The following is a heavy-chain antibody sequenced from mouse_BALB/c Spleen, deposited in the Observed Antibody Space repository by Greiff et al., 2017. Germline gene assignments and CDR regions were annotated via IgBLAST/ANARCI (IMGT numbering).Heavy chain of an antibody. D-gene: IGHD1-1*01. Sequence: QVQLQQSGAELVRPGTSVKVSCKASGYAFTNYLIEWVKQRPGQGLEWIGVINPGSGGTNYNEKFKGKATLTADQSSSTAYMQLSSLTSDDSAVYFCARDYYGYLDYWGQGTTLTVSS. CDR3: ARDYYGYLDY. V-gene: IGHV1-54*01. CDR2: INPGSGGT. J-gene: IGHJ2*01. CDR1: GYAFTNYL.